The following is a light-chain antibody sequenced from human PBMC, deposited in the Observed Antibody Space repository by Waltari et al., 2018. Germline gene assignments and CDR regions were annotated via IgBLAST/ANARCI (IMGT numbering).Light chain of an antibody. V-gene: IGKV3-20*01. CDR3: QHYLRLPVS. J-gene: IGKJ1*01. CDR1: QSVRRT. Sequence: EIVLTQSPGTLSLSPGERATLSCRASQSVRRTLAWYQQRPGQAPRLLMYGASIRAADIPDRCAGSGSGTDFSLTINRLEPEDFAVYYCQHYLRLPVSFGQGTKVEIK. CDR2: GAS.